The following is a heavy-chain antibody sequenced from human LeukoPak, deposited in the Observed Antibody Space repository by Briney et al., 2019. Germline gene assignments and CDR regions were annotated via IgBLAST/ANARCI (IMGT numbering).Heavy chain of an antibody. V-gene: IGHV3-7*01. CDR1: GFTLSSYW. D-gene: IGHD6-13*01. CDR2: IKQDGGEK. Sequence: PGGSLRLXCAVSGFTLSSYWMKWVRQAPGKGLEWVASIKQDGGEKSYVDSVKGRFTISRDNAKNSLYLQMSSLRAEDTAVYYCARDGTAAGLYFDLWGQGTLVTVSS. J-gene: IGHJ4*01. CDR3: ARDGTAAGLYFDL.